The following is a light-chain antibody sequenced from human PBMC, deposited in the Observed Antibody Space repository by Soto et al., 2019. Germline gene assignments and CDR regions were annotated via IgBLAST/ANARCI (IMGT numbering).Light chain of an antibody. J-gene: IGLJ1*01. CDR2: GNS. CDR1: SSNIGAGYD. V-gene: IGLV1-40*01. Sequence: QPVLTQPPSVSGAPGQSVTISCTGSSSNIGAGYDVHWYQQLPGTAPKLLIYGNSNRPSGVPDRFSGSKSGTSASLAITGLQAEDEADYYCQSYDSSLSVYVFGTGTKLTV. CDR3: QSYDSSLSVYV.